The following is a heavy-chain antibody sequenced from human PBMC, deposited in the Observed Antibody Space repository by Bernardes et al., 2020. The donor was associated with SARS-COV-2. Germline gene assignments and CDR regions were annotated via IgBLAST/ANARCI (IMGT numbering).Heavy chain of an antibody. D-gene: IGHD6-19*01. CDR2: VDHSGTS. Sequence: SETLSLTCSVSGVPVTSTSFYWSWIRQSPGKGLEWIGFVDHSGTSNYNPSLKGRVTISVDTSKNEFSLKLVSVTAAATAVYYCASDLSSAWAEGVVDYWGQGTLVTVSS. J-gene: IGHJ4*02. V-gene: IGHV4-61*01. CDR3: ASDLSSAWAEGVVDY. CDR1: GVPVTSTSFY.